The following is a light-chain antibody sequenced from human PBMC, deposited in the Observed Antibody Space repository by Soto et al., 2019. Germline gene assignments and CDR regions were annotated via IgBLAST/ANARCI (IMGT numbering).Light chain of an antibody. CDR2: EVV. J-gene: IGLJ2*01. V-gene: IGLV2-8*01. Sequence: QSVLTQPPSVSGSPGQSVTISCTGTNSDIGVYDFVSWYQHHPGKAPRLIIYEVVQRPSGVSDRFSGSKSGNTASLTVSGLQAADEADYYCKSYAGSNTVVFGSGTKLTVL. CDR3: KSYAGSNTVV. CDR1: NSDIGVYDF.